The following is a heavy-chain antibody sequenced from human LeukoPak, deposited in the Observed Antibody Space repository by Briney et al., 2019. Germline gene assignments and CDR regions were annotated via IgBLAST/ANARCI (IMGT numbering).Heavy chain of an antibody. CDR2: IGKNGVSR. Sequence: GGSLRLSCAASGFSFSSYAMYWVRQAPGKGLEYVSAIGKNGVSRYYANSVRGRFTISGDNSKNTLYLQMGSLRADDMAVYYCARDWHFDLWGQGTVVTVSS. J-gene: IGHJ3*01. CDR1: GFSFSSYA. V-gene: IGHV3-64*01. CDR3: ARDWHFDL.